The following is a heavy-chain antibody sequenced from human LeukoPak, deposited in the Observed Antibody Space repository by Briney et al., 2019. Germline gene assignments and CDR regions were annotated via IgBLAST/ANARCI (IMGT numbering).Heavy chain of an antibody. CDR1: GFTFSSYA. Sequence: PGGSLRLSCAASGFTFSSYAMSWVRQAPGKGLEWVSAISGSGGSTYYADSVKGWFTISRDNSKNTLYLQMNSLRAEDTAVYYCAKGEEVRGVITPFNDYWGQGTLVTVSS. J-gene: IGHJ4*02. CDR3: AKGEEVRGVITPFNDY. CDR2: ISGSGGST. V-gene: IGHV3-23*01. D-gene: IGHD3-10*01.